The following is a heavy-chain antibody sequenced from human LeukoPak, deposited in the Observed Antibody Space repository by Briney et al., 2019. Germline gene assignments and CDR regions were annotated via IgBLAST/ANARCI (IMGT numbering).Heavy chain of an antibody. CDR3: AAGRGYCSGGSYYGDDSFDI. D-gene: IGHD2-15*01. V-gene: IGHV1-2*02. Sequence: ASVKVSCKASGYTFTGYYMHWVRQAPGRGLEWMGWINPNSGGTSYAQNFQGRVTMTRDTSISTAYMELSRLRSDDTAVYYCAAGRGYCSGGSYYGDDSFDIWGQGTMDTVSS. CDR2: INPNSGGT. CDR1: GYTFTGYY. J-gene: IGHJ3*02.